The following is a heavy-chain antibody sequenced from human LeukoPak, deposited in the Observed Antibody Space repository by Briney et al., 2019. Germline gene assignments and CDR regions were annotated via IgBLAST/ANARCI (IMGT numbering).Heavy chain of an antibody. J-gene: IGHJ5*02. Sequence: SETLSLTCAVYGGSFSGYYWSWIRQPPGKGLEWIGEINHSGSTNYDPSLKSRVTISVDTSKNQFSLKLSSVTAADTAVYYCARGGWSGYSPWGQGTLVTVSS. CDR1: GGSFSGYY. D-gene: IGHD3-3*01. V-gene: IGHV4-34*01. CDR2: INHSGST. CDR3: ARGGWSGYSP.